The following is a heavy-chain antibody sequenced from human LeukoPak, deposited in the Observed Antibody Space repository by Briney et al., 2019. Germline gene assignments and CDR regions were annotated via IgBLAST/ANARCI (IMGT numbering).Heavy chain of an antibody. V-gene: IGHV3-48*03. CDR3: ARENSNLINYYGSGSYYNRPYYFDY. CDR2: ISSSGSTI. Sequence: PGGSLRLSCAASGFTFSSYEMNWVRQAPGKGLEWVSYISSSGSTIYYADSVKGRFTISRDNAKNSLYLQMNSLRAEDTAVYYCARENSNLINYYGSGSYYNRPYYFDYWGQGTLLTVSS. J-gene: IGHJ4*02. D-gene: IGHD3-10*01. CDR1: GFTFSSYE.